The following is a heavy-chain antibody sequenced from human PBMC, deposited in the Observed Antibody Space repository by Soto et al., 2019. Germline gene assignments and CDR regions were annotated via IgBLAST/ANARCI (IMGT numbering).Heavy chain of an antibody. CDR1: GFTVSNFA. J-gene: IGHJ4*02. V-gene: IGHV3-23*01. D-gene: IGHD4-17*01. Sequence: EVQLLESGGGLVQPGGSLRVSCAASGFTVSNFAMSWVRQSPGKGLEWVSSISGGVDSAYYADSVKGRFTISRDNSKNTLCLELNSLRGEETAVYYCAKHWGLRWYEWFDYWGQGVLVTVSS. CDR2: ISGGVDSA. CDR3: AKHWGLRWYEWFDY.